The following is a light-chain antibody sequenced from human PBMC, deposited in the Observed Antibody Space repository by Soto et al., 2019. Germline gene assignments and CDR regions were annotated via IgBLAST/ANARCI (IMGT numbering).Light chain of an antibody. CDR1: RSVGDY. CDR3: QQYVSIPLT. V-gene: IGKV3-20*01. CDR2: GAS. J-gene: IGKJ4*01. Sequence: EIVVAQSPGTLSLSPGERATLSCRASRSVGDYLAWYQQSPGLAPRLLVYGASSRATGIPDRFSGSGSGTDFTLTISRLEPEDSAVYYCQQYVSIPLTFGGGTKVDI.